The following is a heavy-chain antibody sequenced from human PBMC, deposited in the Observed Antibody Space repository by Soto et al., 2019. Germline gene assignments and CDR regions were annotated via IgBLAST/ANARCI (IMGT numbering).Heavy chain of an antibody. CDR1: GGSLSGFY. J-gene: IGHJ4*02. CDR2: IKDGGYT. V-gene: IGHV4-34*01. D-gene: IGHD5-12*01. CDR3: ARGQEGVVATH. Sequence: QVQLQQWGAGLLKPSETLSLNCAVNGGSLSGFYWSWIRQPPGKGLEWIGEIKDGGYTNYSPSLKSRGTISSDRSTNQFSLRLNSVTAADTGVYYCARGQEGVVATHWDQGALVTVSS.